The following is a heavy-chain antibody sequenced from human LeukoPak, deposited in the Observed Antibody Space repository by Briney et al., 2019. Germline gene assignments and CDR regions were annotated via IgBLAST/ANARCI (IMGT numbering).Heavy chain of an antibody. J-gene: IGHJ3*01. CDR1: GDSVSSNTAA. CDR3: AGDRGGAVTAYSDAFDV. Sequence: SQTLSLTCAISGDSVSSNTAAWNWIRQSPSRGLEWLGRAFYRSQWQRDYAVSVRSRIAVNPDTSKNQFSLQLNSLTPEDTAVYYCAGDRGGAVTAYSDAFDVWSQGTMVTVSS. CDR2: AFYRSQWQR. V-gene: IGHV6-1*01. D-gene: IGHD2-15*01.